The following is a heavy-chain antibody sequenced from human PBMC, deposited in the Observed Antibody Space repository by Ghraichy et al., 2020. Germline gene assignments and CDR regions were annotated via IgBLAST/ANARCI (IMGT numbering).Heavy chain of an antibody. D-gene: IGHD1-14*01. CDR3: VRDPEPWELPLDS. Sequence: GGSLRLSCAASGFTFSGYWMHWVRQVPGKGPLWVSHINNDGSKTGYADSVKGRFSISRDNAKNTLYLQLNSLRAEDTAIYYCVRDPEPWELPLDSWGPGTLVAVSS. CDR1: GFTFSGYW. CDR2: INNDGSKT. V-gene: IGHV3-74*01. J-gene: IGHJ5*01.